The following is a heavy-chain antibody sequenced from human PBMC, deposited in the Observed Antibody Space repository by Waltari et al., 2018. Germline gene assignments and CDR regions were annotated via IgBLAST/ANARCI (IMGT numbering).Heavy chain of an antibody. CDR3: ATSSFVAVLDS. V-gene: IGHV4-4*02. CDR2: INRTGSS. D-gene: IGHD6-19*01. J-gene: IGHJ4*02. Sequence: QVQLQESGPGLVKPSGTLSLTCGVSRGSPPNITLWNWIRQAPGKGLEWLGEINRTGSSNYNPSLKSRLTMSVDKSNSQVSMKLKSLTAADTAVYYCATSSFVAVLDSWGQGTLVTVSS. CDR1: RGSPPNITL.